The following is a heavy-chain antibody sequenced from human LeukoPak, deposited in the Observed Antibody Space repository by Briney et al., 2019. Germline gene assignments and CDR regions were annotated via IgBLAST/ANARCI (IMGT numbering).Heavy chain of an antibody. CDR1: GFTFNNYG. CDR3: AKGYSGTYFDY. J-gene: IGHJ4*02. D-gene: IGHD1-26*01. Sequence: GGSLRLSCVASGFTFNNYGIHWVSQAPGKGLEWVAVIWYDGSNKYYADSVKGRFTISRDNSKNTVYLEMNSLRVEDTAVYYCAKGYSGTYFDYRGQGTLVTVSS. CDR2: IWYDGSNK. V-gene: IGHV3-33*06.